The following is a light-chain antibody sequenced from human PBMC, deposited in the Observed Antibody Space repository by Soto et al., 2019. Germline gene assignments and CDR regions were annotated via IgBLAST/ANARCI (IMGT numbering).Light chain of an antibody. V-gene: IGKV3-15*01. CDR2: GAS. CDR3: EQYTYLPIT. J-gene: IGKJ5*01. CDR1: QSVSSN. Sequence: IVVSQSPATLSVSPGERAILSCRASQSVSSNLAWYQQKPGQAPRLLIYGASTRATGIPARFSGSGSGTEFTLTISSLQSEDFAVYCCEQYTYLPITFGQGTRLEIK.